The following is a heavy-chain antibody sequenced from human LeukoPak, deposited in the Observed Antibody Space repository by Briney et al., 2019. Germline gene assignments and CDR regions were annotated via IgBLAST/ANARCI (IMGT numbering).Heavy chain of an antibody. D-gene: IGHD1-26*01. CDR3: ARGGKWWELYYFDY. Sequence: PGGSLRLSCAASGFTFSNAWMSWVRQAPGKGLEWVGRIKSKTDGGTTDYAAPVKGRFTISRDNAKNSLYLQMNSLRAEDTAVYYCARGGKWWELYYFDYWGQGTLVTVSS. V-gene: IGHV3-15*01. CDR2: IKSKTDGGTT. CDR1: GFTFSNAW. J-gene: IGHJ4*02.